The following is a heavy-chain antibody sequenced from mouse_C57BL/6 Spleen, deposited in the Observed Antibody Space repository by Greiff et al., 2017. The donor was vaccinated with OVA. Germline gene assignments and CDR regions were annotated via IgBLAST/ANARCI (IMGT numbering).Heavy chain of an antibody. D-gene: IGHD2-3*01. CDR2: INPSNGGT. CDR3: ATGYYEGTYFDY. V-gene: IGHV1-53*01. CDR1: GYTFTSYW. Sequence: VQLVESGTELVKPGASVKLSCKASGYTFTSYWMHWVKQRPGQGLEWIGNINPSNGGTNYNEKFKSKATLTVDKSSSTAYMQLSSLTSEDSAVYYCATGYYEGTYFDYWGQGTTLTVSS. J-gene: IGHJ2*01.